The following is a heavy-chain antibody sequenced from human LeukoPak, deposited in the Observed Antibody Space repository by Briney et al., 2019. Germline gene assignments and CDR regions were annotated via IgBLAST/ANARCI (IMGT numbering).Heavy chain of an antibody. Sequence: AAVKVSCKSVAYPFSSCGINWVRQAPGQGLEWMGWISGYNGDTNYAQKVQGRVTMTTDTSTNTAYMDLRRLRSDDTAVYYCARNWAAGHPINFDYWGQGTLVTVSS. V-gene: IGHV1-18*01. CDR3: ARNWAAGHPINFDY. CDR1: AYPFSSCG. J-gene: IGHJ4*02. CDR2: ISGYNGDT. D-gene: IGHD3-16*01.